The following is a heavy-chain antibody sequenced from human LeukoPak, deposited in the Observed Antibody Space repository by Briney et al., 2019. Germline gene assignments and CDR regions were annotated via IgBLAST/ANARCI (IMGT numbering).Heavy chain of an antibody. V-gene: IGHV1-2*02. Sequence: ASVKVSCKASGYTFTGYYLHWVRQAPGQGLEWMGWINPNSGGTNYAQKFQGRVTMTRATSISTAYMELSRLRSDDTAVYYCARLPRRTDIVVVPATIPTGDVMDVWDQGTTVTVSS. J-gene: IGHJ6*02. CDR1: GYTFTGYY. CDR3: ARLPRRTDIVVVPATIPTGDVMDV. CDR2: INPNSGGT. D-gene: IGHD2-2*02.